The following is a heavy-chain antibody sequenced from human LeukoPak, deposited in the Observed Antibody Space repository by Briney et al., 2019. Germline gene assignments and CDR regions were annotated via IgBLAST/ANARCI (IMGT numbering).Heavy chain of an antibody. V-gene: IGHV1-18*01. J-gene: IGHJ4*02. CDR1: GYTHSNYG. CDR3: ARETRSPYYYDSSGYLVDY. D-gene: IGHD3-22*01. CDR2: ISGNDGNT. Sequence: ASVKVSCKASGYTHSNYGISWVRQAPGQGLEWMGWISGNDGNTNYAQKFQGRVTMTTDTSTSTAYMELRSLRSDDTAVYYCARETRSPYYYDSSGYLVDYWGQGTLVTVSS.